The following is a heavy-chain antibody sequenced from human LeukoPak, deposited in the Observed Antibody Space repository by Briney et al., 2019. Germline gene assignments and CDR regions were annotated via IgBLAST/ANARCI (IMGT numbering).Heavy chain of an antibody. CDR1: GDSISCSY. CDR2: IYYDGST. CDR3: ATATRGYNYGYDY. J-gene: IGHJ4*02. D-gene: IGHD5-18*01. Sequence: SETLSLTCTVSGDSISCSYWSWIRQSPGKGLEWIGYIYYDGSTNYNPSLKSRITISVDSSKNQFSLKLSSVTAADTAFYYCATATRGYNYGYDYWGQGTLVTVSA. V-gene: IGHV4-59*08.